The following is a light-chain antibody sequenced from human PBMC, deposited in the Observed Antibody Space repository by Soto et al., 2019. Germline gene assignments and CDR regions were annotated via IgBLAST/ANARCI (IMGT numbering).Light chain of an antibody. CDR3: QHYNSYSEA. CDR1: QGISSY. J-gene: IGKJ1*01. Sequence: DSQHTQSASLLLEYTGARVTNQGXASQGISSYVAWYQQKPGKAPKLLIYAASTLQSGVPSRFSVSGSGTEFTLTISSLQPDHFATYYCQHYNSYSEAFGQRTKVDI. V-gene: IGKV1-9*01. CDR2: AAS.